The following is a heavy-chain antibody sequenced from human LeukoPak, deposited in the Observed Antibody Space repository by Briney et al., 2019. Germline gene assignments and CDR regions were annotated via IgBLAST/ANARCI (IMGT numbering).Heavy chain of an antibody. V-gene: IGHV4-59*01. CDR3: ARGVTGGWYGDFQH. Sequence: SETLSLTCTVSGGSINTYFWSWIRQPPGKGLEWIGYIYYSGSTNYNPSLKSRVTISVDTSKNQFSLKLSSVTAADTAVYYCARGVTGGWYGDFQHWGQGRPLTVSS. D-gene: IGHD6-19*01. J-gene: IGHJ1*01. CDR1: GGSINTYF. CDR2: IYYSGST.